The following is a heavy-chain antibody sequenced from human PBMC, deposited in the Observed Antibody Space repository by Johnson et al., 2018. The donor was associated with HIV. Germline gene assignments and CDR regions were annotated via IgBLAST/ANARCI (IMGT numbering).Heavy chain of an antibody. CDR2: IKQDGSEK. D-gene: IGHD2-15*01. CDR3: ARDKCSGGSCYDDDVFDI. V-gene: IGHV3-7*01. CDR1: GFTFSRYW. Sequence: EVQLVESGGGLVQPGGSLRLSCGASGFTFSRYWMSWVRQAPGKGLEWVANIKQDGSEKYYVESVKGRFTISRDNAKNSLDLQMNSLRAEDTAVYYCARDKCSGGSCYDDDVFDIWGQGTMVTVSS. J-gene: IGHJ3*02.